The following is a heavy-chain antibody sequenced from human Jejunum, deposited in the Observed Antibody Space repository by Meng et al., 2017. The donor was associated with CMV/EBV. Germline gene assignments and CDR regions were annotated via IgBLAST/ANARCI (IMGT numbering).Heavy chain of an antibody. J-gene: IGHJ6*02. Sequence: RWLRPAPGPVLEWMGWISTFNDHTIYANHLQGRLSLTTDTSTNTAYMELTSLTSDDTAIYFCARDEIDFYTGFARPQFGSYGMDVWGQGTAVTVSS. D-gene: IGHD3/OR15-3a*01. CDR3: ARDEIDFYTGFARPQFGSYGMDV. CDR2: ISTFNDHT. V-gene: IGHV1-18*01.